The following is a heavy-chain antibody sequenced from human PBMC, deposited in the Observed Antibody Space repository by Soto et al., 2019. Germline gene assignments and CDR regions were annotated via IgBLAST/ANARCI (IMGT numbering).Heavy chain of an antibody. Sequence: EVQLLESGGGLVQPGGSLTLSCATSGFTFSSYAMVWVRQAAEKGLEWVASISNNGDTAYYADSVKGRFTISRGNSENXLYLQMHGLRADDTALYFCAKSRVFIGAIVTLLDSWGQGTQVTVSS. CDR3: AKSRVFIGAIVTLLDS. D-gene: IGHD3-16*02. CDR2: ISNNGDTA. V-gene: IGHV3-23*01. CDR1: GFTFSSYA. J-gene: IGHJ4*02.